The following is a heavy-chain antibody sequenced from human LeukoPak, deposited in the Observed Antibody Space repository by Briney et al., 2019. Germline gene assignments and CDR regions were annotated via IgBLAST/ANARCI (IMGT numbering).Heavy chain of an antibody. J-gene: IGHJ4*02. V-gene: IGHV3-33*06. CDR3: AKSGNIAVVIDY. CDR1: GFTFSSYG. D-gene: IGHD6-19*01. Sequence: GGSLRLSCAASGFTFSSYGMHWVRQAPGKGLEWVAVIWYDGSNKYYADSVKGRFTISRDNSKNTLYLQMNSLRAKDTAVYYCAKSGNIAVVIDYWGQGTLVTVSS. CDR2: IWYDGSNK.